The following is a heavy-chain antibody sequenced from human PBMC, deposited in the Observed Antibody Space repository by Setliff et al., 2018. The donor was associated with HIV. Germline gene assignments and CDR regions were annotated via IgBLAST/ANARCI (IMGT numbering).Heavy chain of an antibody. CDR2: IAYSGTT. Sequence: SETLSLTCSVSGGSSIANTFASTWIRQSPGKGLEYIGDIAYSGTTVYTNYNPSLESRVTVSEDTSRHQFFLKLTSVTADDTGIYYCARGPPFAFWGQGLLVTVSS. V-gene: IGHV4-39*07. J-gene: IGHJ4*02. CDR1: GGSSIANTFA. CDR3: ARGPPFAF.